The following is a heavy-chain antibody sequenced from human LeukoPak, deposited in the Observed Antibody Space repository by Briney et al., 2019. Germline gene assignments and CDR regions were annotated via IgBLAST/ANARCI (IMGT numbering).Heavy chain of an antibody. CDR3: ASLRWELLGAFDI. J-gene: IGHJ3*02. CDR2: ISSSSSYI. Sequence: GGSLRLSCAASGFTFSSYSMNWVRQAPRKGLEWVSSISSSSSYIYYADSVKGRFTISRDNAKNSLYLQMNSLRAEDTAVYYCASLRWELLGAFDIWGQGTMVTVSS. D-gene: IGHD1-26*01. CDR1: GFTFSSYS. V-gene: IGHV3-21*01.